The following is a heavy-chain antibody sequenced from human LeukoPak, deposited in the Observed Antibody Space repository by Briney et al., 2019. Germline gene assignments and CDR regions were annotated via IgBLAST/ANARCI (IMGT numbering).Heavy chain of an antibody. D-gene: IGHD2-2*02. V-gene: IGHV3-49*04. CDR2: IRSKAYGGTT. CDR1: GFTFGDYA. CDR3: TRGSEVIVVVPAAIVDWFDP. Sequence: PGGSLRLSCTASGFTFGDYAMSWVRQAPGKGREWVGFIRSKAYGGTTEYAASVKGRFTISRDDSKSIAYLQMNSLKTEDTAVYYCTRGSEVIVVVPAAIVDWFDPWGQGTLVTVSS. J-gene: IGHJ5*02.